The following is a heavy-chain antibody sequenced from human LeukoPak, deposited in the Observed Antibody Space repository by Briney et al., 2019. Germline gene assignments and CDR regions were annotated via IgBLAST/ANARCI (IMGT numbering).Heavy chain of an antibody. CDR1: GFTFSSYG. CDR2: ISYDGSNK. J-gene: IGHJ5*01. Sequence: GGSLRLFCAASGFTFSSYGMHWVRQAPGKGLEGVAVISYDGSNKYYADSVKGRFTISRDNSKNTLYLQMNSLSAEDTAVYYCAKDGIPYGSGSRAYNWFDSWGQGTLVTVSS. D-gene: IGHD3-10*01. CDR3: AKDGIPYGSGSRAYNWFDS. V-gene: IGHV3-30*18.